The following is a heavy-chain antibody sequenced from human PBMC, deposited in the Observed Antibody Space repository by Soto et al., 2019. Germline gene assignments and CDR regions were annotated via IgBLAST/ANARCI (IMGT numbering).Heavy chain of an antibody. Sequence: QVQLVQSGAEVKKPGSSVKVSCKASGGTFSSYAITWVRQAPGQGLEWMGGIIPIFGTVNYAQKFQGRVTIIADESTSKGYMEVSSLRSEDTAVYYCASRAVGSNHWGMDVWGQGTTVTVSS. V-gene: IGHV1-69*12. D-gene: IGHD6-19*01. CDR3: ASRAVGSNHWGMDV. J-gene: IGHJ6*02. CDR1: GGTFSSYA. CDR2: IIPIFGTV.